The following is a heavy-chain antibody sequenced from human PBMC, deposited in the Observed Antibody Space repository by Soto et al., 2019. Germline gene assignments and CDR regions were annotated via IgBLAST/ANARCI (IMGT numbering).Heavy chain of an antibody. V-gene: IGHV3-9*01. Sequence: GGSLRLSCAASGFTFDADVIHWVRQAPAKGLEWVSGIKWNSSIIGYADSVKGRFTISRDNAKNSLYLHMTSLRSEATPLYFCAKDMDSVLSPSGDFDYWGQGTLVTVSS. CDR2: IKWNSSII. D-gene: IGHD3-9*01. CDR1: GFTFDADV. CDR3: AKDMDSVLSPSGDFDY. J-gene: IGHJ4*01.